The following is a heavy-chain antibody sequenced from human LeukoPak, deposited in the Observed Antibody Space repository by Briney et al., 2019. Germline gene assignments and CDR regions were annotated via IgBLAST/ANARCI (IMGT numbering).Heavy chain of an antibody. CDR3: ARALGYCSGGSCTRGYNWFDP. D-gene: IGHD2-15*01. CDR1: GGSISSSDYY. V-gene: IGHV4-39*01. Sequence: SETLSLTCTVSGGSISSSDYYWGWLRQPPGKGLEWIGSIYYGGSTYYNPSLKSRVTISVDTSMNQFSLKLSFVTTADTAVYYCARALGYCSGGSCTRGYNWFDPWGQGTLVTVPS. J-gene: IGHJ5*02. CDR2: IYYGGST.